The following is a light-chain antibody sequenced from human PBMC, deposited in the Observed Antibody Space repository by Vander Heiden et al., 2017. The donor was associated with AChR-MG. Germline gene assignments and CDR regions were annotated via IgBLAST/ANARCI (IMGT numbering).Light chain of an antibody. J-gene: IGLJ1*01. CDR1: TGSVTSGYY. V-gene: IGLV7-43*01. CDR2: RTS. Sequence: QTVVTQDPSLTVSPGGTVTLTCAARTGSVTSGYYANWFKQKTGQAPRALIYRTSNKPAWTHARFSGSILGGKAALTLSGGQPEDEAEYYCLLYYGGAYVFGTGTKVTVL. CDR3: LLYYGGAYV.